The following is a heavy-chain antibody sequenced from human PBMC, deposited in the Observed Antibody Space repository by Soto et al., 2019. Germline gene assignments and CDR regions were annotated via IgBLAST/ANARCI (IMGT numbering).Heavy chain of an antibody. CDR1: GDSIKTETW. CDR3: AREGRLHWFES. CDR2: IKHTGDA. Sequence: QVHLQESGPGLVKPSETLSLTCAVSGDSIKTETWWSWLRQLPGTGLGWIGEIKHTGDANANPALRSRVSMSVDRTKNQFFLNLRSGSAADTAVYFCAREGRLHWFESWGQGTLVTVSS. V-gene: IGHV4-4*02. J-gene: IGHJ5*01.